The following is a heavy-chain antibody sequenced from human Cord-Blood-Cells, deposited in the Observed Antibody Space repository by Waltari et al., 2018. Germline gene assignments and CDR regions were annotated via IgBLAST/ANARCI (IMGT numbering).Heavy chain of an antibody. CDR1: GGSFSGYY. J-gene: IGHJ3*02. Sequence: QVQLQQWGAGLLKPSETLSLTCAVYGGSFSGYYWSWIRQPPGKGMEWIGEINHSGSTNITPALKSRVTISVDTSKNQFSLKLSAVTAADTAVYYCARLPWGYCSSTSCYDAFDIWGQGTMVTVSS. V-gene: IGHV4-34*01. CDR2: INHSGST. D-gene: IGHD2-2*01. CDR3: ARLPWGYCSSTSCYDAFDI.